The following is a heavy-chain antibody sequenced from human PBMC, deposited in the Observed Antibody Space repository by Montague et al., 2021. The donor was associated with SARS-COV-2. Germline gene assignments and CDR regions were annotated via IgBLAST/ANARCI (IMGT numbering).Heavy chain of an antibody. D-gene: IGHD6-6*01. Sequence: SLRLSCAASGFTFGDYAMHWVRQAPGKGLEWVSGISWNSGGIGYADSVKGRFTISRDNAKNSLYLQMNSLRAEDTALYYCAKSDSSSPYFDYWGQGTLVTVSS. CDR3: AKSDSSSPYFDY. CDR2: ISWNSGGI. CDR1: GFTFGDYA. J-gene: IGHJ4*02. V-gene: IGHV3-9*01.